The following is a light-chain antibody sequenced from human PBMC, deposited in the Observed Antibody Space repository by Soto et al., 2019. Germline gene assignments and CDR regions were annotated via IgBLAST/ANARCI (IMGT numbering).Light chain of an antibody. CDR3: QQYNSYST. J-gene: IGKJ1*01. V-gene: IGKV1-5*03. CDR2: KAS. Sequence: DITLTQSPSTLSASFGDRVTITCRASQSISSWLAWYQQKPGKAPKLLIYKASSLESGVPSRFSGSGSGTEFTLTISSLKPDDFATYYCQQYNSYSTFGQGTKVDIK. CDR1: QSISSW.